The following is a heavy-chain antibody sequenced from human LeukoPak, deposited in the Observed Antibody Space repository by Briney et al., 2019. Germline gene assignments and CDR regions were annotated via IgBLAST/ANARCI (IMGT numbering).Heavy chain of an antibody. CDR1: GFTFSSYS. V-gene: IGHV3-21*01. CDR2: ISSSSSYI. D-gene: IGHD2-2*01. CDR3: ARGDRDLYCSSTSCYPVL. J-gene: IGHJ4*02. Sequence: GGSLRLSCVASGFTFSSYSMNWVHQAPGKGLEWVSSISSSSSYIYYADSVKGRFTISRDNAKNSLYLQMNSLRAEDTAVYYCARGDRDLYCSSTSCYPVLGGQGTLVTVSS.